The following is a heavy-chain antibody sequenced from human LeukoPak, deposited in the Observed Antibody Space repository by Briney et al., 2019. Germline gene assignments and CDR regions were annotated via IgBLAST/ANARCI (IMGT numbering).Heavy chain of an antibody. Sequence: SETLSLTCAVYGGSFSGYYWGWIRQPPGKGLEWIGSIYYTRSTYYNPSLKSRVTISVDTSKNQFSLKLTSVTAADTAVYYCARGVTMIVVVIHDWYFDLWGRGTLVTVSS. D-gene: IGHD3-22*01. V-gene: IGHV4-34*01. CDR2: IYYTRST. J-gene: IGHJ2*01. CDR1: GGSFSGYY. CDR3: ARGVTMIVVVIHDWYFDL.